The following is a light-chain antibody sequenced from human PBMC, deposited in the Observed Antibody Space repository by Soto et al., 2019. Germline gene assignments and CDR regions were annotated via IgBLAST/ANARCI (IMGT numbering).Light chain of an antibody. J-gene: IGKJ5*01. CDR3: QQYNNWPPVT. V-gene: IGKV3D-15*01. CDR2: DAS. CDR1: QSLSSN. Sequence: SPATLSLSPGERATLSCRASQSLSSNLAWYQQKPGQAPRLLIYDASNRATGIPARFSGSGSGTEFTLTISSLQSEDFAIYYCQQYNNWPPVTFGQGTRLEIK.